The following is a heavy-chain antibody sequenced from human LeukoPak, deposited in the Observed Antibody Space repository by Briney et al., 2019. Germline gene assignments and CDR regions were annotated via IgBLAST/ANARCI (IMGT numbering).Heavy chain of an antibody. D-gene: IGHD4-23*01. CDR2: IYHSGST. CDR1: GYSISSGYY. J-gene: IGHJ4*02. Sequence: SETLSLTCTVSGYSISSGYYWGWIRQPPGKGLEWIGSIYHSGSTYYNPSLKSRVTISVDTSKNQFSLKLSSVTAADTAVYYCARGARWSPLTYYFDYWGQGTLVTVSS. CDR3: ARGARWSPLTYYFDY. V-gene: IGHV4-38-2*02.